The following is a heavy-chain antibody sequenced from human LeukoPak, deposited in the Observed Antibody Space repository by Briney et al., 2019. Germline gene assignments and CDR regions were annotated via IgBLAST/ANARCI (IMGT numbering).Heavy chain of an antibody. J-gene: IGHJ4*02. D-gene: IGHD3-22*01. Sequence: GGSLRLSCAASGFSFRSYALHWVRQAPGKGLEWVAVISYDGSNKYYVDSVKGRFTISRDNSKNTLYLQMNSLRAEDTAVYYCARDGPDSSGYYSEYYFDYWGQGTLVTVSS. V-gene: IGHV3-30-3*01. CDR2: ISYDGSNK. CDR1: GFSFRSYA. CDR3: ARDGPDSSGYYSEYYFDY.